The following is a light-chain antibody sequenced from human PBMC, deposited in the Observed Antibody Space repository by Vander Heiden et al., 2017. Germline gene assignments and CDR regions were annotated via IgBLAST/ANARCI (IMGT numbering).Light chain of an antibody. CDR3: QQLNSYPL. CDR2: AAS. J-gene: IGKJ4*01. V-gene: IGKV1-9*01. Sequence: DIQLTQSPSFLSASVGDRVTITCRASQGISSYLAWYQRKPGKAPKLLIYAASTLQSGVPSRFSGSGSGTEFTLTISSLQPEDFATYYCQQLNSYPLFGGGTKVEIK. CDR1: QGISSY.